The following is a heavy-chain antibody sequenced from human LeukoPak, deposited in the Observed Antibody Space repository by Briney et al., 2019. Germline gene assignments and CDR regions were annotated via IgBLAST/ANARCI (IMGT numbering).Heavy chain of an antibody. CDR2: IYYSGTT. CDR1: GGSISSLTYY. CDR3: AGYSSGWSGGGGY. Sequence: SETLSLTCTVSGGSISSLTYYWGWIRQPPGRGLEWIASIYYSGTTYYSPSLKSRVTISVNRSNNQFSLRLTSVTAADTAVYFCAGYSSGWSGGGGYWGQGTLVTVSS. D-gene: IGHD6-19*01. V-gene: IGHV4-39*01. J-gene: IGHJ4*02.